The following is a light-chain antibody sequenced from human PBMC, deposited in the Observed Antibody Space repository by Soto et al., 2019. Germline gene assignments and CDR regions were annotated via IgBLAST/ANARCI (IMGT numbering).Light chain of an antibody. CDR3: QQLNSYPIT. Sequence: DIQLTQPPSFLSASVGDTVTIACRASQGINSHLAWYQQKPGKAPKVVIYATSTLQSGVPSRLSGSGSGTDFPLTNSSLQPEDFAVYYCQQLNSYPITFGQGTRLEIK. J-gene: IGKJ5*01. CDR2: ATS. CDR1: QGINSH. V-gene: IGKV1-9*01.